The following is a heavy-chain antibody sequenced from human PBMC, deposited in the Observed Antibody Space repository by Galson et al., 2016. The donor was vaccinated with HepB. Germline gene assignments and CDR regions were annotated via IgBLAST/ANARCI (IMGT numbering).Heavy chain of an antibody. D-gene: IGHD2-2*02. CDR3: ARATSVVPAAIPRLDY. Sequence: SLRLSCAASRFTFSDYYMSWIRQAPGKGLEWVSYISGGGSTIYYADSVKGRFTVSRDNGKNSLYLQMNSLRAEDTAIYYCARATSVVPAAIPRLDYWGQGTLVTVSS. V-gene: IGHV3-11*01. CDR1: RFTFSDYY. J-gene: IGHJ4*02. CDR2: ISGGGSTI.